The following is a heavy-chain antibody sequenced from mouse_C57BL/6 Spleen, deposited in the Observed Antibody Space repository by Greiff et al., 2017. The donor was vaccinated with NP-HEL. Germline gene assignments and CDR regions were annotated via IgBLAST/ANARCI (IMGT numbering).Heavy chain of an antibody. CDR2: ISSGSSTI. CDR3: ARKNYYGGSYGYYYAMDY. J-gene: IGHJ4*01. V-gene: IGHV5-17*01. CDR1: GFTFSDYG. Sequence: EVQLVESGGGLVKPGGSLKLSCAASGFTFSDYGMHWVRQAPEKGLEWVAYISSGSSTIYYADTVKGRFTISRDNAKNTLFLQMTSLRSEDTAMYYWARKNYYGGSYGYYYAMDYWGQGTSVTVSS. D-gene: IGHD1-1*01.